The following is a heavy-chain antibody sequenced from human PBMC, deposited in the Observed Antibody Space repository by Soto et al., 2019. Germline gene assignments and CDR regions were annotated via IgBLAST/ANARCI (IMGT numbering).Heavy chain of an antibody. CDR2: IYYSGST. V-gene: IGHV4-59*01. Sequence: PSETLSLTCTVSGGSISSYYWSWIRQPPGKGLEWIGYIYYSGSTNYNPSLKSRVTISVDTSKNQFSLKLSSVTAADTAVYYCARSYGDYDWYYFDYWGQGTLVTVSS. D-gene: IGHD4-17*01. CDR3: ARSYGDYDWYYFDY. CDR1: GGSISSYY. J-gene: IGHJ4*02.